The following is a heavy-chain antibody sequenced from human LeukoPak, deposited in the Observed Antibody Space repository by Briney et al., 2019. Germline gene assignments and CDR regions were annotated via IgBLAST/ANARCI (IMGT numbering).Heavy chain of an antibody. CDR3: ARDQNWFDP. V-gene: IGHV1-8*01. Sequence: ASVKVSCKASGDTFTSYDINWVRQATGQGLEWMGWMNPKSGNTGYAQKFQGRVTMTRDTSISTAYMELSRLRSDDTAVYYCARDQNWFDPWGQGTLVTVSS. CDR1: GDTFTSYD. J-gene: IGHJ5*02. CDR2: MNPKSGNT.